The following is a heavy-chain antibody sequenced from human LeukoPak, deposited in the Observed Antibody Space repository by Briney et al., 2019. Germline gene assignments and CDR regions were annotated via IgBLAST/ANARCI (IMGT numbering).Heavy chain of an antibody. CDR3: AKSPRASVVPAALDY. J-gene: IGHJ4*02. D-gene: IGHD2-2*01. CDR2: IRYDGSNK. Sequence: TGGPLRLSCAASGFTFSSYGMHWVRQAPGKGLEWVAFIRYDGSNKYYADSVKGRFTISRDNSKNTLYLQMNSLRAEDTAVYYCAKSPRASVVPAALDYWGQGTLVTVSS. V-gene: IGHV3-30*02. CDR1: GFTFSSYG.